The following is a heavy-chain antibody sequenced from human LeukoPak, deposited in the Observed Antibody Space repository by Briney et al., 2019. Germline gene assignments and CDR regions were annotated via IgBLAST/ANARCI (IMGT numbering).Heavy chain of an antibody. Sequence: GASVKVSCKASGYTFTSYDINWVRQATGQGLEWMGWMNPNSGNTGYAQKFQGRVTMTRNTSISTAYMELSSLRSEDTAVYYCARRLLWFGDDAFDIWGQGTMVTVSS. CDR2: MNPNSGNT. V-gene: IGHV1-8*01. J-gene: IGHJ3*02. CDR3: ARRLLWFGDDAFDI. CDR1: GYTFTSYD. D-gene: IGHD3-10*01.